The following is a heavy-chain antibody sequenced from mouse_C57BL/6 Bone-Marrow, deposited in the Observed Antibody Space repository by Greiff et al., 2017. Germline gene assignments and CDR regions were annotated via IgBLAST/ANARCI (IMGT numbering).Heavy chain of an antibody. Sequence: VESGGGLVKPGGSLKLSCAASGFTFSSYAMSWVRQTPEKRLEWVATISDGGSYTYYPDNVKGRFTISRDNAKNNLYLQMSHLKSEDTAMYYCARHGLYAMDYWGQGTSVTVSS. CDR2: ISDGGSYT. CDR1: GFTFSSYA. J-gene: IGHJ4*01. D-gene: IGHD1-2*01. CDR3: ARHGLYAMDY. V-gene: IGHV5-4*03.